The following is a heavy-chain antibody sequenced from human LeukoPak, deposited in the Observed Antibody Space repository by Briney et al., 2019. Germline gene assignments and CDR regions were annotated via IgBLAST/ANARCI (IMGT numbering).Heavy chain of an antibody. D-gene: IGHD1-14*01. CDR2: IGSSGSYI. V-gene: IGHV3-21*01. CDR1: GFTFSSYN. CDR3: ARVPFGRFSFDY. J-gene: IGHJ4*02. Sequence: KPGGSLRLSCAASGFTFSSYNVNWVRQAPGKGLEWVSSIGSSGSYIYYADSVKGRFTISRDNAKNSLFLQMNSLRAEDTAVYYCARVPFGRFSFDYWGQGTLVTVSS.